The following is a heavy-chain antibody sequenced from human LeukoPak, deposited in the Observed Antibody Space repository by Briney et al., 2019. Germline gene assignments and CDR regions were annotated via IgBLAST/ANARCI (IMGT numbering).Heavy chain of an antibody. J-gene: IGHJ4*02. D-gene: IGHD3-16*02. Sequence: SETLSLTCTVSGGSISSSSYYWGWIRQPPGKGLEWIGSIYYSGSTNYNPSLKSRVTISVDTSKNQFSLKLSSVTAADTAVYYCASWNYDYVWGSYRFNDYWGQGTLVTVSS. CDR1: GGSISSSSYY. CDR2: IYYSGST. CDR3: ASWNYDYVWGSYRFNDY. V-gene: IGHV4-39*07.